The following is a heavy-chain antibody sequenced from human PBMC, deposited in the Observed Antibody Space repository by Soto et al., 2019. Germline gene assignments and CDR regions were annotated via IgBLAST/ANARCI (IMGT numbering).Heavy chain of an antibody. D-gene: IGHD6-6*01. CDR3: AREGSSSQRGYMDV. J-gene: IGHJ6*03. CDR2: IIPILGIA. CDR1: GGTFSSYT. Sequence: QVQLVQSGAEVKKPGSSVKVSCKASGGTFSSYTISWVRQAPGQGPEWMGRIIPILGIANYGQKFQGRVTITADKSTSTAYMELSRLRSEDTAVYYCAREGSSSQRGYMDVWGKGTTVTVSS. V-gene: IGHV1-69*08.